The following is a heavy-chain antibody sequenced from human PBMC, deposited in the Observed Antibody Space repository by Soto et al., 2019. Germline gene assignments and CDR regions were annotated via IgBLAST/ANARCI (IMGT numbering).Heavy chain of an antibody. D-gene: IGHD3-16*01. V-gene: IGHV3-30-3*01. CDR3: ARDRRLRLVWSAFDI. Sequence: GGSLRLSCAASGFTFSSYAMHWVRQAPGKGLEWVAVISYDGSNKYYADSVKGRFTISRDNSKNTLYLQMNSLRAEDTAVYYCARDRRLRLVWSAFDIWGQGTMVTVSS. J-gene: IGHJ3*02. CDR1: GFTFSSYA. CDR2: ISYDGSNK.